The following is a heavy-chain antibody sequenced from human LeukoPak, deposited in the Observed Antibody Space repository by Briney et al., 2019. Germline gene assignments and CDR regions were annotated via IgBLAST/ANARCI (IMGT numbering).Heavy chain of an antibody. D-gene: IGHD3-22*01. Sequence: GGSLRLSCAASGFTFSSYAMSWVRQAPGKGLEWVSAISGSGGSTYYADSVKGRFTISRDNSKNTLYPQMNSLRAEDTAVYYCAKVKYDSSGPYQGCFDYWGQGTLVTVSS. CDR2: ISGSGGST. CDR1: GFTFSSYA. CDR3: AKVKYDSSGPYQGCFDY. J-gene: IGHJ4*02. V-gene: IGHV3-23*01.